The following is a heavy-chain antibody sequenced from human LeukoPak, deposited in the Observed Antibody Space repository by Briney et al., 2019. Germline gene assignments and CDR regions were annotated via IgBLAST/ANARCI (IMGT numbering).Heavy chain of an antibody. Sequence: GGSLRLSCAASGFTFSTYAMSWVRQAPGKGLEWVSAISGSGGSTYYADSVKGRFTISRDNSKNTLYLQMNSLRAEDTAVYYCAKDGVGHRLYCSSTSCRRGGFDYWGQGTLVTVSS. CDR2: ISGSGGST. V-gene: IGHV3-23*01. J-gene: IGHJ4*02. CDR1: GFTFSTYA. D-gene: IGHD2-2*01. CDR3: AKDGVGHRLYCSSTSCRRGGFDY.